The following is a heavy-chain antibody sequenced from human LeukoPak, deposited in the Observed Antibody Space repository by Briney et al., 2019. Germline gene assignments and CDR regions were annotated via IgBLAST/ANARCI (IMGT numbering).Heavy chain of an antibody. CDR3: ATSSWNYVRRWFDP. D-gene: IGHD1-7*01. CDR2: IIPIFGTA. CDR1: GGTFSSYA. J-gene: IGHJ5*02. V-gene: IGHV1-69*06. Sequence: SVKVPCKASGGTFSSYAISWVRQAPGRGLEWMGGIIPIFGTANYAQKFQGRVTMTEDTSTDTAYMELSSLRSEDTAVYYCATSSWNYVRRWFDPWGQGTLVTVSS.